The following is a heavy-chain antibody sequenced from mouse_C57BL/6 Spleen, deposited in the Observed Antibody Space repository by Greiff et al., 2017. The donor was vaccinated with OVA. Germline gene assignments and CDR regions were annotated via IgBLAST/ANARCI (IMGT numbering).Heavy chain of an antibody. J-gene: IGHJ4*01. CDR1: GYAFTNYL. V-gene: IGHV1-54*01. Sequence: VQGVESGAELVRPGTSVKVSCKASGYAFTNYLIEWVKQRPGQGLEWIGVINPGSGGTNYNEKFKGKATLTADKSSSTAYMQLSSLTSEDSAVYFCARKRDAMDYWGQGTSVTVSS. CDR3: ARKRDAMDY. CDR2: INPGSGGT.